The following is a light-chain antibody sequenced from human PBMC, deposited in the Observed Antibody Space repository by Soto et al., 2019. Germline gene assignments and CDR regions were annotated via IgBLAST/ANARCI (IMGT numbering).Light chain of an antibody. CDR2: GNN. CDR1: SSNIGAGYD. CDR3: QSYDSSLSGSV. J-gene: IGLJ2*01. V-gene: IGLV1-40*01. Sequence: QSVLTQPPSVSGAPGQRVPISCTGTSSNIGAGYDVHWYQQLPGTAPKLLIYGNNNRPSGVPDRFSGSKSGTSASLAITGLQAEDEADYYCQSYDSSLSGSVFGGGTKLTVL.